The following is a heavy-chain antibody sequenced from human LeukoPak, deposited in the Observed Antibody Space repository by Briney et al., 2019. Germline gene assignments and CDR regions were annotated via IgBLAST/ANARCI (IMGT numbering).Heavy chain of an antibody. J-gene: IGHJ4*02. CDR1: GFTFRSYA. CDR2: ISYDGTNK. D-gene: IGHD6-6*01. CDR3: ARDRYSSSSFFDY. Sequence: GGSLRLSCAASGFTFRSYAMHWVRQAPGKGLEWVAVISYDGTNKYYADSVKGPFTISRDNSKNTLYLQMNSLRVEDTAVYYCARDRYSSSSFFDYWGQGTLVTASS. V-gene: IGHV3-30*04.